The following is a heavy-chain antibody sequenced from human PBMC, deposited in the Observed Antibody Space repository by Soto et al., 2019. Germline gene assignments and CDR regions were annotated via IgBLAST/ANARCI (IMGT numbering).Heavy chain of an antibody. J-gene: IGHJ6*02. CDR1: GFTFSSYW. CDR3: ARLGDSSRWYPYYYYGMDV. V-gene: IGHV3-7*01. CDR2: IKQDGSEK. D-gene: IGHD6-13*01. Sequence: GSLRLSCAASGFTFSSYWMSWVRQAPGKGLEWVANIKQDGSEKYYVDSVKGRFTISRDNAKNSLYLQMNSLRAEDTAVYYCARLGDSSRWYPYYYYGMDVWGQGTTVTVSS.